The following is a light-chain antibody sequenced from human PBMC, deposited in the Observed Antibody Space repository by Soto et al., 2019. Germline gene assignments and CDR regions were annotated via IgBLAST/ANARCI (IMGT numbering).Light chain of an antibody. Sequence: DIQMTQSPSTLSASVGDRVTITCRASQSISSWLAWYQQKPGKAPKLLIYKASSLESGVPSTFSGSGSGTEFTLTISSLQPDDFATYYCQQYNSYSITFGPGTKVDIK. CDR3: QQYNSYSIT. V-gene: IGKV1-5*03. CDR1: QSISSW. CDR2: KAS. J-gene: IGKJ3*01.